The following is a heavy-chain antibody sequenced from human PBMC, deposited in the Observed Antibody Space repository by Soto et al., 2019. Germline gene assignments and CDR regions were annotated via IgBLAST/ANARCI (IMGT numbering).Heavy chain of an antibody. V-gene: IGHV3-49*05. CDR2: MRSKAYGGTT. D-gene: IGHD3-3*01. CDR1: GFTFGDYA. Sequence: NPGGSLRLSCTASGFTFGDYAMSWFLQAPGKGLEWVGFMRSKAYGGTTEYAASVKGRFTISRDDSKSIAYLQMKSLKTEDTAVYYCTRNGPGVTIFGVVIISPFDYFDYWGQGTLVTVPQ. CDR3: TRNGPGVTIFGVVIISPFDYFDY. J-gene: IGHJ4*02.